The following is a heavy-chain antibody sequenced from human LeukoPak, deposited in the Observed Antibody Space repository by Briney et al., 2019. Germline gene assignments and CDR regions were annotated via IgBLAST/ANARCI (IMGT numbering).Heavy chain of an antibody. CDR1: GGTFSSYA. CDR2: IIPIFGTA. Sequence: ASVKVSCKASGGTFSSYAISWVRQAPGQGLEWMGGIIPIFGTANYAQKFQGRVTITADESTSTAYMELSSLSSEDTAVYYCARDPPQGLLWFGESENWFDPWGQGTLVTVSS. J-gene: IGHJ5*02. V-gene: IGHV1-69*13. CDR3: ARDPPQGLLWFGESENWFDP. D-gene: IGHD3-10*01.